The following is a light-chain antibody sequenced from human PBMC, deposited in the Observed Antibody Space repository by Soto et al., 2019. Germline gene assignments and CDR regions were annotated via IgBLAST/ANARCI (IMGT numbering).Light chain of an antibody. CDR1: SSDVGGYNY. J-gene: IGLJ1*01. V-gene: IGLV2-14*03. CDR2: DVS. Sequence: QSALTQPASVSGSPGQSITISCTGTSSDVGGYNYVSWYQQHPDKAPKLMIYDVSNRPSGVSNRFSGSKSGNTASLTISGLQAEDEANYHCSSYKSSSTYVFGTGTKVT. CDR3: SSYKSSSTYV.